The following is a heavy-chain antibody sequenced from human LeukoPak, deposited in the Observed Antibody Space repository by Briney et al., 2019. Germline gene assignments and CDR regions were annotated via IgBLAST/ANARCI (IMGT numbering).Heavy chain of an antibody. D-gene: IGHD3-3*01. CDR1: GYTFTSYY. CDR3: ARSAVPEYYDFWGGYQTARKWWFDP. Sequence: ASVRVSCKASGYTFTSYYMHWVRQAPGQGLEWMGIINPSGGSTRYAQKFQGRVTMTRDTSTSTVYMELSSLRSEDTAVYYCARSAVPEYYDFWGGYQTARKWWFDPWGQGTLVTVSS. V-gene: IGHV1-46*01. CDR2: INPSGGST. J-gene: IGHJ5*02.